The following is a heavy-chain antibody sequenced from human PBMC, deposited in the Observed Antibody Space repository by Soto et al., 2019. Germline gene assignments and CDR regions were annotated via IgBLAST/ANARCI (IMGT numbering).Heavy chain of an antibody. CDR1: GGSISSSSYY. CDR2: IYYSGST. J-gene: IGHJ4*02. Sequence: SETLSLTCTVSGGSISSSSYYWGWIRQPPGKGLEWIGSIYYSGSTYYNPSLKSRVTISVDTSKNQFSLKLSSVTAADTVVYYCARHVKYYYDSSGTFDYWGQGTLVTVSS. D-gene: IGHD3-22*01. CDR3: ARHVKYYYDSSGTFDY. V-gene: IGHV4-39*01.